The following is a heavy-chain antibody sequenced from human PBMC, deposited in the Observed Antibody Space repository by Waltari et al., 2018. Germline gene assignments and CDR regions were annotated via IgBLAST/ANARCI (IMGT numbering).Heavy chain of an antibody. CDR2: INPNTGGT. J-gene: IGHJ4*02. Sequence: QVQLVQSGAEVKKPGASVNVSYKASGYTLIGYYIHWVRQAPGQGLEWMGWINPNTGGTKYAQKYQGRVTLTRDTSISTAYMELSSLGSDDMAVFYCARQAARNFDYWGQGTLVTVSS. CDR3: ARQAARNFDY. CDR1: GYTLIGYY. V-gene: IGHV1-2*02.